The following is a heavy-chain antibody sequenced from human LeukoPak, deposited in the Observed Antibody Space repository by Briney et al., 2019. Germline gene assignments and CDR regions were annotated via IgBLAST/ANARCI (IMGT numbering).Heavy chain of an antibody. CDR3: ARDQSYGSGSRVAAQRTIDY. J-gene: IGHJ4*02. V-gene: IGHV3-30*04. D-gene: IGHD3-10*01. CDR1: GFTFNIYA. CDR2: ISYDGSNE. Sequence: GGSLRLSCAASGFTFNIYAMHWVRQAPGNGLEWVAVISYDGSNEYYADSVKGRFTVSRDNSKNTLYLQMNSLRAEDTAVYYCARDQSYGSGSRVAAQRTIDYWGQGTLVTVSS.